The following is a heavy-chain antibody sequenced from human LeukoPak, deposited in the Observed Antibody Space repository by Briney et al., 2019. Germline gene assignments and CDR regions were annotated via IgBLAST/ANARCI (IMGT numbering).Heavy chain of an antibody. CDR2: ISSSSSYM. J-gene: IGHJ4*02. CDR3: AKEGIVVVPAIDY. Sequence: GGSLRLSCAASGFTFSSYSMNWVRQAPGKGLEWVSSISSSSSYMYYADSVKGRFTISRDNSKNTLYLQMNSLRAEDTAVYYCAKEGIVVVPAIDYWGQGTLVTVSS. CDR1: GFTFSSYS. D-gene: IGHD2-2*01. V-gene: IGHV3-21*04.